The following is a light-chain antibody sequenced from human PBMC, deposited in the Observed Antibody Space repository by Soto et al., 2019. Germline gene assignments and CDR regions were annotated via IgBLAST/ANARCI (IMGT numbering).Light chain of an antibody. J-gene: IGLJ1*01. V-gene: IGLV2-23*02. CDR3: CSFGGSGYA. Sequence: QSVLTQPASVSGSPGQSITIFCSGTTSDVGIVSWYQHHPGKAPKLMIHEVTKRPSGVSDRFSGSKSGNSASLTISGLPAEDEADYLCCSFGGSGYAFGTVTKVTVL. CDR1: TSDVGI. CDR2: EVT.